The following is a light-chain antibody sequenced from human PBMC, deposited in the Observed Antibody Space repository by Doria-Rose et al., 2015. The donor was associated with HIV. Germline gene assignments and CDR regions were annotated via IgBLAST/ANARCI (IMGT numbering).Light chain of an antibody. V-gene: IGKV1-5*03. Sequence: DIRLTQSPSTLSASVGDRVTITCRASQSISSWLAWYQQKPGKAPKLLIYKASSLESGVPSRFSGSGSGTEFTLTISSLQPDDFATYYCRQYNSPPFTFGPGTKVDIK. CDR2: KAS. CDR1: QSISSW. CDR3: RQYNSPPFT. J-gene: IGKJ3*01.